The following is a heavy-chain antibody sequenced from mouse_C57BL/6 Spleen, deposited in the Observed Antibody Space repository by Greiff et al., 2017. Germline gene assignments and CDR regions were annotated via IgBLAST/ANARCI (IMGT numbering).Heavy chain of an antibody. CDR3: ARGFGTTGSPYLDD. CDR2: IYPGSGST. D-gene: IGHD1-1*01. V-gene: IGHV1-55*01. CDR1: GYTFTSYW. J-gene: IGHJ2*01. Sequence: QVQLQQPGAELVKPGASVKMSCKASGYTFTSYWITWVKQRPGQGLEWIGDIYPGSGSTNYNEKFKSKATLTVDTSSSTAYMQLSSLTSEDSAVYYCARGFGTTGSPYLDDWGQGTTLTVSS.